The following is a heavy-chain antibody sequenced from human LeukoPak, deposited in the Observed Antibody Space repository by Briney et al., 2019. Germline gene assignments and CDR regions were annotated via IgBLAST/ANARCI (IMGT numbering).Heavy chain of an antibody. CDR1: VYTFTSYY. V-gene: IGHV1-46*01. J-gene: IGHJ6*02. D-gene: IGHD6-6*01. Sequence: GASVKVSCKASVYTFTSYYMHWVRQAPGQGLERMGIINPSGGSTHYAHRFQGRVTMTRDTSTSTVNMELSSLRAEDTAVYYCTRDLARPNDYYYYGMDVWGQETTVTASS. CDR2: INPSGGST. CDR3: TRDLARPNDYYYYGMDV.